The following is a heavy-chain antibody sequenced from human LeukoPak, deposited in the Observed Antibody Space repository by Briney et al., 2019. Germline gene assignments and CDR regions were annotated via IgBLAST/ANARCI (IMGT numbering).Heavy chain of an antibody. CDR2: INPNDGST. Sequence: GASVKVSCKASGYTFTTYWIQWVRQAPGQRLEWVALINPNDGSTTYAHKFQGRVTMTRDTSTSTVYMDLSRLTSEDTAVYYCVRAPRDSSTMLDYWGQGTLVTVSS. V-gene: IGHV1-46*01. CDR3: VRAPRDSSTMLDY. CDR1: GYTFTTYW. D-gene: IGHD6-13*01. J-gene: IGHJ4*02.